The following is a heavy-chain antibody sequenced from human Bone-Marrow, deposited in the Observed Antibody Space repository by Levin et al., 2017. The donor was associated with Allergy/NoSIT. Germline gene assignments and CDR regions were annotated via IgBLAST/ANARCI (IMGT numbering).Heavy chain of an antibody. CDR3: ASRPGEDPYYFDY. Sequence: GGSLRLSCVVSGFTLSDYGTSWVRQAPGKGLEWVSSIRGRGDTTYYADSVKGRFTISRDNSKNTLYLQMNNLRAEDTALYYCASRPGEDPYYFDYWGQGTLVTVSS. CDR2: IRGRGDTT. D-gene: IGHD7-27*01. CDR1: GFTLSDYG. V-gene: IGHV3-23*01. J-gene: IGHJ4*02.